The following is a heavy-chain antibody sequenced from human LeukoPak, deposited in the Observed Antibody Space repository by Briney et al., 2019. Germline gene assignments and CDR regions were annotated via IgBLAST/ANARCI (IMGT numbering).Heavy chain of an antibody. V-gene: IGHV3-33*01. J-gene: IGHJ4*02. Sequence: GGSLRLSCAASGFTFSSYGMHWVRQSPGRGLEWVAVIRFDGSHVYYGDSVKGRFTISRDNSKKTLFLQMDSLRAEDTAVYYCARWDISAADIDYWGQGTLVTVSS. CDR2: IRFDGSHV. CDR1: GFTFSSYG. CDR3: ARWDISAADIDY. D-gene: IGHD6-13*01.